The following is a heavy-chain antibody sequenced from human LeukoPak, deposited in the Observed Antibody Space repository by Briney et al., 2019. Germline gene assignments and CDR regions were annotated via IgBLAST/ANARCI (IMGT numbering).Heavy chain of an antibody. D-gene: IGHD1-26*01. J-gene: IGHJ3*02. CDR1: GGSFSGYY. CDR2: INHSGST. Sequence: SETLSLTCAVYGGSFSGYYWSWIRQPPGKGLEWIGEINHSGSTNYNPSLKSRVTISVDTSKNQFSLKLSSVTAADTAVYYCARHLYSGSYLSPYDAFDIWGQGTMVTVSS. CDR3: ARHLYSGSYLSPYDAFDI. V-gene: IGHV4-34*01.